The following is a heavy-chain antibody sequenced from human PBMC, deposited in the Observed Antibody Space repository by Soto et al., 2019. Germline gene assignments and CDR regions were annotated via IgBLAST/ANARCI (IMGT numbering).Heavy chain of an antibody. J-gene: IGHJ4*02. CDR2: ISSSSSYT. CDR3: ARVRGGYSYGGAFDY. Sequence: GWSLRLSCAASGFTFSDYYMSWIRQAPGKGLEWVSYISSSSSYTNYADSVKGRFTISRDNAKNSLYLQMNSLRAEDTAVYYCARVRGGYSYGGAFDYWGQGTLVTVSS. V-gene: IGHV3-11*06. CDR1: GFTFSDYY. D-gene: IGHD5-18*01.